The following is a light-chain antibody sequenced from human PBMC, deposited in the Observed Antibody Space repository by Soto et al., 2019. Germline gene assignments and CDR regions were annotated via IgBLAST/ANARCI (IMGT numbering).Light chain of an antibody. CDR3: AAWDDSLSGNYV. J-gene: IGLJ1*01. CDR1: SSNIGSNY. Sequence: QSALTRPPSASGTPGQRVTISCSGSSSNIGSNYVYWYQQLPGTAPKLLIYRNNQRPSGVPDRFSGSKSGTSASLAISGLRSEDEADYYCAAWDDSLSGNYVFGTGTKVTVL. V-gene: IGLV1-47*01. CDR2: RNN.